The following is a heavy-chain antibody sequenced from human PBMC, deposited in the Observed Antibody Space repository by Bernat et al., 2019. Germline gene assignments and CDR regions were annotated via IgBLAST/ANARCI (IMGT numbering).Heavy chain of an antibody. CDR2: ISSSSSYT. V-gene: IGHV3-11*05. Sequence: QVQLVESGGGLVKPGGSLRLPCAASGFTFSDYYMSWIRQAPGKGLDWVSYISSSSSYTNYADSVKGRFTIARDNAKNSLYLQMNSLKAEDTAVYYCARGTSTSAPYMDVWGKGTTVTVAS. CDR3: ARGTSTSAPYMDV. J-gene: IGHJ6*03. CDR1: GFTFSDYY.